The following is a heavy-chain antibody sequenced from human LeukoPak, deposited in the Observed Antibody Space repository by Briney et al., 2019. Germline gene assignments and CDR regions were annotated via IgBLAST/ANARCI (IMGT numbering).Heavy chain of an antibody. J-gene: IGHJ4*02. CDR1: GFGFSNYW. CDR3: ARDRGYSNFDY. Sequence: GGSLRPSCAASGFGFSNYWMSWVRQAPGKGLEWVANMNEDGSEKNYVDSVKGRFTISRDNAQDSLYLQMDSLRAEDTAVYYCARDRGYSNFDYWGQGTLLTVSS. CDR2: MNEDGSEK. D-gene: IGHD4-11*01. V-gene: IGHV3-7*01.